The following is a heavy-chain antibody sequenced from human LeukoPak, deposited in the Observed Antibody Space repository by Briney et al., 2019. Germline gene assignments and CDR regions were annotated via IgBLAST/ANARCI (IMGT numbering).Heavy chain of an antibody. CDR2: MNPNGGNT. Sequence: ASVKVSCKASGYTFTGYYMHWVRQATGQGLEWMGWMNPNGGNTGYAQKFQGRVTMTRNTSISTAYMELSSLRSEDTAVYYCARGTFRYCSGGSCYSDYYYMDVWGKGTTVTISS. V-gene: IGHV1-8*02. CDR1: GYTFTGYY. D-gene: IGHD2-15*01. CDR3: ARGTFRYCSGGSCYSDYYYMDV. J-gene: IGHJ6*03.